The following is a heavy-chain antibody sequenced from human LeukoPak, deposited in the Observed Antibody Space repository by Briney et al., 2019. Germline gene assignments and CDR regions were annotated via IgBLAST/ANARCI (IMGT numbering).Heavy chain of an antibody. CDR3: AKDNKRYSCDY. Sequence: GGSLRLSCAASEFTFRSYGMHWVRQAPGKGLEWVAVISDDGSNKYYADSVKGRFTISRDSSKNTLSLQMNSLRVEDTAVYYCAKDNKRYSCDYWGQGTLVTVSS. CDR1: EFTFRSYG. J-gene: IGHJ4*02. D-gene: IGHD5-18*01. V-gene: IGHV3-30*18. CDR2: ISDDGSNK.